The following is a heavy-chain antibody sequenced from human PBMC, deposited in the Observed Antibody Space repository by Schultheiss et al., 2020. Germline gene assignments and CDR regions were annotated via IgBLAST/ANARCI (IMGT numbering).Heavy chain of an antibody. CDR3: AKDVVITFGGVMGTFDY. Sequence: GGSLRLSCAASGFTFSSYAMSWVRQAPGKGLEWVSAISGSGGSTYYADSVKGRFTISRDNSKNTLYLQMNSLRAEDTAVYYCAKDVVITFGGVMGTFDYWGQGTLVTVS. V-gene: IGHV3-23*01. CDR2: ISGSGGST. CDR1: GFTFSSYA. J-gene: IGHJ4*02. D-gene: IGHD3-16*01.